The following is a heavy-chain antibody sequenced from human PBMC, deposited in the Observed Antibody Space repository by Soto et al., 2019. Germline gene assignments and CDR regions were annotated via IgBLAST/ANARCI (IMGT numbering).Heavy chain of an antibody. V-gene: IGHV3-48*03. CDR3: ARVYSSGYYSYYYYGMDV. Sequence: EVQLVESGGGLVQPGGSLRLSCAASGFTFSSYEMNWVRQAPGKGLEWVSYISSSGSTIYYADSVKGRFTISRDNAKNSLYLQMNSLRAEDTAVYYCARVYSSGYYSYYYYGMDVWGQGTTVTVSS. CDR2: ISSSGSTI. J-gene: IGHJ6*02. CDR1: GFTFSSYE. D-gene: IGHD3-22*01.